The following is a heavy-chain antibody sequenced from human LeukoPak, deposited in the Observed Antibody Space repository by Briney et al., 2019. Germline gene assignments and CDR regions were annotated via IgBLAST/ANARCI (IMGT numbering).Heavy chain of an antibody. CDR2: INAGNGNT. V-gene: IGHV1-3*01. CDR1: GYTFTTYA. J-gene: IGHJ3*02. Sequence: ASVKVSCKASGYTFTTYAMHWVRQAPGQRLEWMGWINAGNGNTKYSQKFQGRVTIARDTSASTAYMELSSLKSEDTAIYYCARSFSDAFDTWGQGTMVTVSS. CDR3: ARSFSDAFDT. D-gene: IGHD3-16*02.